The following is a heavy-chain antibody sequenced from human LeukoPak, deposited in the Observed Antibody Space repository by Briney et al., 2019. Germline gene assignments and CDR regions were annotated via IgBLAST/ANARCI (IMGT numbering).Heavy chain of an antibody. D-gene: IGHD5-12*01. CDR2: IYSGGST. V-gene: IGHV3-53*01. Sequence: GGSLRLSCAASGFTVSSNYMSWVRQAPGKGLEWVSVIYSGGSTYYADSVKGRFTISRDNSKNTLYLQMNSLRAEDTAVYYCAKDLGWLHGGYWGQGTLVTVPS. CDR1: GFTVSSNY. CDR3: AKDLGWLHGGY. J-gene: IGHJ4*02.